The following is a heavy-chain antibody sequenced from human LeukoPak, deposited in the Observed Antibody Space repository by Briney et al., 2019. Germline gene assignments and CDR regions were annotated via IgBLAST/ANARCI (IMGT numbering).Heavy chain of an antibody. CDR2: ISRSGSTK. CDR1: GFTFSDYN. Sequence: GGSLRLSCAASGFTFSDYNMGWIRQAPGKGLEWVSSISRSGSTKYYADSVKGRFTISRDNAKNTVFLQMGSLRADGTAMYYCARAGELRYMDVWGKGTAVTVSS. D-gene: IGHD3-16*01. J-gene: IGHJ6*03. CDR3: ARAGELRYMDV. V-gene: IGHV3-11*01.